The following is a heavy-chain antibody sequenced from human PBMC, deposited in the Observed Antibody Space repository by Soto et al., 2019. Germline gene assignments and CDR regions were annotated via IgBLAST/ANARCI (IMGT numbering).Heavy chain of an antibody. CDR2: ISSSGSTI. CDR3: ARDHKGGYYYYGMDV. J-gene: IGHJ6*02. Sequence: EVQLVESGGGLVQPGGSLRLSCAASGFTFSSYEMNWVRQAPGKGLEWVSYISSSGSTIYYADSVKGRFTISRDNAKKSLYLQMNSLRAEDTAVYYCARDHKGGYYYYGMDVWGQGPTVTVSS. CDR1: GFTFSSYE. V-gene: IGHV3-48*03.